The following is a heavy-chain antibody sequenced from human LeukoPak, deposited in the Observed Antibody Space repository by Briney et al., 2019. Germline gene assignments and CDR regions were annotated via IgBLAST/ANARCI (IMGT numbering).Heavy chain of an antibody. CDR3: AREDYCSGGSCYLGYFQH. J-gene: IGHJ1*01. V-gene: IGHV4-59*01. Sequence: PSETLSLTCTVAGGSISSYYWSWIRQPPGKGLEWIGYIYYSGTTNYNPSLKSRVTISVDTSKNQFSLKLSSVTAADTAVYYCAREDYCSGGSCYLGYFQHWGQGTLVTVSS. CDR2: IYYSGTT. D-gene: IGHD2-15*01. CDR1: GGSISSYY.